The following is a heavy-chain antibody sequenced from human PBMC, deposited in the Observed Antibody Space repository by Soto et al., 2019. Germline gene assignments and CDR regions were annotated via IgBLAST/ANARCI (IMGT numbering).Heavy chain of an antibody. CDR1: GFTFSSYA. CDR3: AKAYLGAVIFQTGITPDAFDI. Sequence: GGSLRLSCAASGFTFSSYAMSWVRQAPGKGLEWVSAISGSGGSTYYADSVKGRFTISSDNSKNTLYLQMNSLRAEDTAVYYCAKAYLGAVIFQTGITPDAFDIWGQGTMVTVSS. V-gene: IGHV3-23*01. D-gene: IGHD1-1*01. CDR2: ISGSGGST. J-gene: IGHJ3*02.